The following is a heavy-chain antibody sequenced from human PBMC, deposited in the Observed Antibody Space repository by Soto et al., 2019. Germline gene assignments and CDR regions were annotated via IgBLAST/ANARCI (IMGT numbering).Heavy chain of an antibody. D-gene: IGHD2-15*01. Sequence: QVQLVQSGAEGKKPGSSVKVSCKASGGTFSSYAISWVRQAPGQGLEGMGGIIPIFGTANYAQKFQGRVTITADESTSTAYMELSSLRSEDTAVYYCARSWNWATVVTPNYGMDVWGQGTTVTVSS. J-gene: IGHJ6*02. CDR1: GGTFSSYA. CDR3: ARSWNWATVVTPNYGMDV. CDR2: IIPIFGTA. V-gene: IGHV1-69*01.